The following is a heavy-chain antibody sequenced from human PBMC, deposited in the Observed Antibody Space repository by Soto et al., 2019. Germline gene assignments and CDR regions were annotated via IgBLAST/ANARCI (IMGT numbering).Heavy chain of an antibody. D-gene: IGHD2-21*02. J-gene: IGHJ4*02. V-gene: IGHV3-7*01. CDR1: GFTFSRYW. CDR2: IKEDGSDK. Sequence: GGSLRLSCAASGFTFSRYWMSWVRQAPGKGPEWVANIKEDGSDKYYVDSVKGRFAISRDNARNSLYLQMNNLRADDTGLYYCAREGEPYSRDCRQCGAYDYWGQGILVTAPQ. CDR3: AREGEPYSRDCRQCGAYDY.